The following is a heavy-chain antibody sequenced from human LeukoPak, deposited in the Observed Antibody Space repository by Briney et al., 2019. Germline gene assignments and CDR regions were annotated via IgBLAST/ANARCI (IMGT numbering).Heavy chain of an antibody. CDR2: IYYSGST. J-gene: IGHJ4*02. V-gene: IGHV4-39*01. CDR3: ASTYGDCGE. Sequence: SETLSLTCTVSGGSISSSSYYWGWIRQPPGKGLEWIGSIYYSGSTYYNPSLKSRVTISVDTSKNQFSLKLSSVTAADTAVYYCASTYGDCGEWGQGTLVTVSS. D-gene: IGHD4-17*01. CDR1: GGSISSSSYY.